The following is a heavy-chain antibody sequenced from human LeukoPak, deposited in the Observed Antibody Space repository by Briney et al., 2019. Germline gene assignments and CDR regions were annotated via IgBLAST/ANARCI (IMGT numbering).Heavy chain of an antibody. CDR1: GFRFTNYW. D-gene: IGHD3-22*01. J-gene: IGHJ4*02. V-gene: IGHV5-51*01. Sequence: LGESLKISCKGSGFRFTNYWIGWVRQMPGKGLEWMGIIYPGDSDTRYSPSFQGQVTISADKSISTAYLQWSSLKASDTAMYYCLRRDSGDYYVYDYWGQGTLVTVSS. CDR2: IYPGDSDT. CDR3: LRRDSGDYYVYDY.